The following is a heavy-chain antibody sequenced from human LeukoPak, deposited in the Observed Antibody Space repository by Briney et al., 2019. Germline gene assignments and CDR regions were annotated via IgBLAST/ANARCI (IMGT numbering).Heavy chain of an antibody. CDR3: ARDQGKTVAGDFDY. CDR2: ISSSCSTI. CDR1: GFTFRDYY. V-gene: IGHV3-11*04. D-gene: IGHD6-19*01. Sequence: PGGSLRLSCAASGFTFRDYYMSWIPQAPGKGLEWVSYISSSCSTIYYADAVKGRFTISRDNAKSSLYLQMNSLRAEDTAVYYCARDQGKTVAGDFDYWGQGTLVTVSS. J-gene: IGHJ4*02.